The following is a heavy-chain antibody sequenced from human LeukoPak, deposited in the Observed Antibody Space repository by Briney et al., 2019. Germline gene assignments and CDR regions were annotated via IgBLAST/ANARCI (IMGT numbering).Heavy chain of an antibody. J-gene: IGHJ6*02. Sequence: SETLSLTCTVSGGSISSDNWSWIRQSPGEGLERVGNVDYSGSTHYNPSLKSRVTIPLDTSKNQFSLKLSSVTAADTAVYYCAREWFLGSGNLGDYNYYYGMDVWGQGTTVTVSS. D-gene: IGHD3-10*01. V-gene: IGHV4-59*01. CDR1: GGSISSDN. CDR2: VDYSGST. CDR3: AREWFLGSGNLGDYNYYYGMDV.